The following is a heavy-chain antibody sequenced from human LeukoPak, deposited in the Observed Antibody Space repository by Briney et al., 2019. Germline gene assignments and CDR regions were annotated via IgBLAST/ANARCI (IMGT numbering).Heavy chain of an antibody. Sequence: GGSLRLSCANSGFIFSKAWMSWVRQAPGKGLEWLGHIKSKTDGGITDYAAPVKGRFFISRDDSKDTLYLQMNSLKTEDTAVYYCARGYCSSGSCYKGPYDFWGQGTLVTVSS. CDR1: GFIFSKAW. D-gene: IGHD2-2*02. CDR3: ARGYCSSGSCYKGPYDF. J-gene: IGHJ4*02. CDR2: IKSKTDGGIT. V-gene: IGHV3-15*01.